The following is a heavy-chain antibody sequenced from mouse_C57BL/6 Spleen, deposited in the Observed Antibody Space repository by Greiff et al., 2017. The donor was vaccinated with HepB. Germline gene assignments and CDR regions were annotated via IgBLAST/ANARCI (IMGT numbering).Heavy chain of an antibody. CDR1: GYSITSDY. CDR2: ISYSGST. Sequence: EVQGVESGPGLAKPSQTLSLTCSVTGYSITSDYWNWIRKFPGNKLEYMGYISYSGSTYYNPSLKSRISITRDTSKNQYYLQLNSVTTEDTATYYCARKADYYGSRDWYFDVWGTGTTVTVSS. V-gene: IGHV3-8*01. J-gene: IGHJ1*03. CDR3: ARKADYYGSRDWYFDV. D-gene: IGHD1-1*01.